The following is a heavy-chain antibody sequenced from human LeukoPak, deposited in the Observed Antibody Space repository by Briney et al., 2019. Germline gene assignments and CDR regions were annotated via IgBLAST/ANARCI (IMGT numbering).Heavy chain of an antibody. J-gene: IGHJ6*02. Sequence: ASVEASCKASGYTFTGYYMHWVRQAPGQGLEWMGWINPNSGGTNYAQKFQGRVTMTRDTSISTAYMELSRLRSDDTAVYYCARGVSGGSLYGMDVWGQGTTVTVSS. D-gene: IGHD2-15*01. CDR3: ARGVSGGSLYGMDV. CDR1: GYTFTGYY. V-gene: IGHV1-2*02. CDR2: INPNSGGT.